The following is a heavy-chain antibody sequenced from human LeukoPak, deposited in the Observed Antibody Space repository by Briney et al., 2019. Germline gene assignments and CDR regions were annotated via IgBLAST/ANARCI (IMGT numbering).Heavy chain of an antibody. CDR2: ISSSSSYI. V-gene: IGHV3-21*01. CDR3: ARGGADGIFDI. Sequence: GGSLRLSCAASGFPFSSYSMNWVRQAPGKGLEWVSSISSSSSYIYYADSVKGRFTISRDNAKNSLYLQMNSLRAEDTAVYYCARGGADGIFDIWGQGTMVTVSS. J-gene: IGHJ3*02. D-gene: IGHD1-26*01. CDR1: GFPFSSYS.